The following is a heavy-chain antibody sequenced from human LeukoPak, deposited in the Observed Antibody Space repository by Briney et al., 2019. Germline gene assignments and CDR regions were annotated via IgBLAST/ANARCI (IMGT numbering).Heavy chain of an antibody. CDR2: IYTSGST. CDR1: GGSISSYY. Sequence: PSETLSLTCTVSGGSISSYYWSWIRQPAGKGLEWIGRIYTSGSTNYNPSLKSRVTMSVDTSKNQFSLKLSSVTAADTAVYYCARGLEDRISIFGVVKFYYFDFWGQGTLVTVSS. D-gene: IGHD3-3*01. V-gene: IGHV4-4*07. J-gene: IGHJ4*02. CDR3: ARGLEDRISIFGVVKFYYFDF.